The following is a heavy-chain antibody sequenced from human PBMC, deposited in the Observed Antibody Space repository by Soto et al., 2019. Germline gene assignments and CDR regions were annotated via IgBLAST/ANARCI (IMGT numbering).Heavy chain of an antibody. CDR3: ARSLGTVYDSLPDY. Sequence: QVQLQESGPGLVKPSETLSLTCTVSGGSVSSGTYYWSWIRQPPGKGLEWIGYIYYPGSTNYNPALKSRVTISIDTSKNQFSLKLSSVTAAGTAVFYCARSLGTVYDSLPDYWGQGTLVTVSS. V-gene: IGHV4-61*01. CDR1: GGSVSSGTYY. CDR2: IYYPGST. D-gene: IGHD3-22*01. J-gene: IGHJ4*01.